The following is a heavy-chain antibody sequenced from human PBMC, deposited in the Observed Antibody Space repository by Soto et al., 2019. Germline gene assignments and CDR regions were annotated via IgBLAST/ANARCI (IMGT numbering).Heavy chain of an antibody. CDR3: AKGRRPNYYYGMDV. D-gene: IGHD6-25*01. Sequence: QVQLVESGGGVVQPGRSLRLSCAASGFTFSSYGMHWVRQAPGKGLGWVAVISYDGSNKYYADSVKGRFTISRDNSKNTLYLQMNSLRAEDTAVYYCAKGRRPNYYYGMDVWGQGTTVTVSS. CDR2: ISYDGSNK. J-gene: IGHJ6*02. CDR1: GFTFSSYG. V-gene: IGHV3-30*18.